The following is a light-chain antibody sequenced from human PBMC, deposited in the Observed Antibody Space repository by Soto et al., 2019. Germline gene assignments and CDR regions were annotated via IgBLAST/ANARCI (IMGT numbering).Light chain of an antibody. CDR2: DAS. V-gene: IGKV1-5*01. Sequence: DIQMTQSPSTLSASVGDRVTITCRASQSISSWLAWYQQKPGKAPKLLIYDASSLESGVPSRFSGSGSGTEFTLTISSLQPDDFATYYCQRYNIYLTFGGGTKVDIK. J-gene: IGKJ4*01. CDR1: QSISSW. CDR3: QRYNIYLT.